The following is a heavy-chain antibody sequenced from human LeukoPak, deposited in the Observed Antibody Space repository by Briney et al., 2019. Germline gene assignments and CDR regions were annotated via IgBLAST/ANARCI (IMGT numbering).Heavy chain of an antibody. V-gene: IGHV3-30-3*01. CDR2: IANDGSNT. D-gene: IGHD3-3*01. J-gene: IGHJ4*02. CDR3: ARDFHDGTPRFLEWSTGY. Sequence: GRSLRLSCAASGFTFSSSTMHWVRQSPGKGLEWVAVIANDGSNTYYADSVKGRFTISRDNSKNTLYLQMNSLRAEDTAVYYCARDFHDGTPRFLEWSTGYWGQGTLVTVSS. CDR1: GFTFSSST.